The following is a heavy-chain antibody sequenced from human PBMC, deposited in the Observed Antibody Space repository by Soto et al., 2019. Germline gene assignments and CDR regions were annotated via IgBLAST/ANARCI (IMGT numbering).Heavy chain of an antibody. V-gene: IGHV3-15*01. Sequence: GGSLRLSCAASGFPFNNAWMSWVRQAPGGGLEWVARIKSETDGGTTDYAAPVEGRFTISRDDSSSTLDLQMNSLKTEDTAVYYCARVEKYYTLRSVYYVFDYWGQGTVVTVSS. CDR3: ARVEKYYTLRSVYYVFDY. CDR2: IKSETDGGTT. CDR1: GFPFNNAW. D-gene: IGHD3-3*01. J-gene: IGHJ4*02.